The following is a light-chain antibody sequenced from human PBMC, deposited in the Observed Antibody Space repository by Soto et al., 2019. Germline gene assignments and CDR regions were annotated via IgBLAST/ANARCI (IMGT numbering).Light chain of an antibody. V-gene: IGKV3-15*01. J-gene: IGKJ3*01. CDR1: QSVSSN. CDR3: QQYNNWPLFT. CDR2: GAS. Sequence: EIVMTQSPATLSVSPGERATLSCRASQSVSSNLAWYQQTPGQAPRLLIYGASTRATDIPGRFSGSGSGTEFTLTISSLQSEDFAVYYCQQYNNWPLFTFGPGTKVDIK.